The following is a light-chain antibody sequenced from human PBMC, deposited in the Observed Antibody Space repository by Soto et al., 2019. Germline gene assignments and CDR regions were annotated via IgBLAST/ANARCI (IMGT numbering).Light chain of an antibody. CDR1: SSDVGAYNY. V-gene: IGLV2-8*01. Sequence: QSVLNQPPSASGSPGQSLTISCTGTSSDVGAYNYDSWYQQHPGRAPKLMIYEVTKRPSGVPDRFSGSKSGNTASLTDSGLQAEYNANYYYGTYASFYYVVGTGPKVNVL. CDR3: GTYASFYYV. J-gene: IGLJ1*01. CDR2: EVT.